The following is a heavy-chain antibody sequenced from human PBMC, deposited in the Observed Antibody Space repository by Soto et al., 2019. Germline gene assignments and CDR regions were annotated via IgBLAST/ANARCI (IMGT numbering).Heavy chain of an antibody. CDR1: GFTFSSYA. V-gene: IGHV3-30-3*01. CDR2: ISYDGSNK. CDR3: ARVWLRSYYFDY. J-gene: IGHJ4*02. Sequence: GESLKISCAASGFTFSSYAMHWVRQAPGKGLEWVAVISYDGSNKYYADSVKGRFTISRDNSKNTLYLQMNSLRAEDTAVYYCARVWLRSYYFDYWGQGTLVTVSS. D-gene: IGHD5-12*01.